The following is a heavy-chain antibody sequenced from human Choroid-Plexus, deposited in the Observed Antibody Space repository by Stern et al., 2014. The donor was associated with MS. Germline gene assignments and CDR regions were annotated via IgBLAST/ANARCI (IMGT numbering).Heavy chain of an antibody. CDR2: VSYDGSKK. D-gene: IGHD2/OR15-2a*01. Sequence: VQLVESGGGVVQPGRPLRLSCVASGFTFGSCAMHWVRQAPGKGLEWVAGVSYDGSKKYYADSVKGRFTISRDNSQNTLYMQMSSLRPEDTAVYYCAKDRQYLTYFFDHWGQGSLVTVS. CDR1: GFTFGSCA. CDR3: AKDRQYLTYFFDH. V-gene: IGHV3-30*18. J-gene: IGHJ5*02.